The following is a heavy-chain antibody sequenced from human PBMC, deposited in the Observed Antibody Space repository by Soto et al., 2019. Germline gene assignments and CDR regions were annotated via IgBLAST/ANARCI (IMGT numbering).Heavy chain of an antibody. CDR3: AKYWSDYYGPNWFDP. J-gene: IGHJ5*02. CDR1: GFTFSKYA. V-gene: IGHV3-23*01. D-gene: IGHD3-3*01. CDR2: LSGSGDST. Sequence: GGSLRLSCAASGFTFSKYAMNWVRQAPGKGLEWVSTLSGSGDSTYYADSVKGRFTISRDNSKNTLYLRMNSLRAEDTAVYYCAKYWSDYYGPNWFDPWGQGTLVTVSS.